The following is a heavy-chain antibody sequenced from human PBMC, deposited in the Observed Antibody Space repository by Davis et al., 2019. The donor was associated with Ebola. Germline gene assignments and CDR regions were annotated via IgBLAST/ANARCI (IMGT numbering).Heavy chain of an antibody. CDR3: ARAVSGGSWDDAFDI. D-gene: IGHD2-15*01. CDR2: IYPGESDT. J-gene: IGHJ3*02. CDR1: GYSFTSYW. V-gene: IGHV5-51*01. Sequence: GESLKISCKGSGYSFTSYWIGWVRQMPGKGLEWMGIIYPGESDTRYSPSFQGQVTISADKSISNAYLQWSSLKASDTAMYYCARAVSGGSWDDAFDIWGQGTMVTVS.